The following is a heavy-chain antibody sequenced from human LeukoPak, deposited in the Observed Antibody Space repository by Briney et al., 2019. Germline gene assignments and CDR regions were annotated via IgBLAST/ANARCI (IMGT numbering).Heavy chain of an antibody. J-gene: IGHJ5*02. D-gene: IGHD6-13*01. CDR3: ARARSSSWYNWFDP. V-gene: IGHV1-18*04. CDR2: ISAYNGNT. Sequence: ASVKVSCKASGYTSTSYGISWVRQAPGQGLEWMGWISAYNGNTNYAQKLQGRVTMTTDTSTSTAYMELRSLRSDDTAVYYCARARSSSWYNWFDPWGQGTLVTVSS. CDR1: GYTSTSYG.